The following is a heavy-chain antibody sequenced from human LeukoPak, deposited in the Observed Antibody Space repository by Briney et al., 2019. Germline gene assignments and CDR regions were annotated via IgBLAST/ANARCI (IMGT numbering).Heavy chain of an antibody. CDR1: GFTFSSYS. J-gene: IGHJ5*02. V-gene: IGHV3-48*01. CDR3: AGKDSSSS. CDR2: ISSSSTI. Sequence: GGSLRLSCAASGFTFSSYSMNWVRQAPGKGLEWVSYISSSSTIYYADSVKGRFTISRDNAKNPLYLQMNSLRSEDTAVYYCAGKDSSSSWGQGTLVTVSS. D-gene: IGHD6-6*01.